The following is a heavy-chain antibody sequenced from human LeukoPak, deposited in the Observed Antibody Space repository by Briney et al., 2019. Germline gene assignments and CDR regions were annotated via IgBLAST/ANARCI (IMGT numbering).Heavy chain of an antibody. CDR2: IIPILGIA. V-gene: IGHV1-69*04. CDR1: GGTFSSYT. J-gene: IGHJ5*02. Sequence: SVKVSCKASGGTFSSYTISWVRQAPGQGLEWMGRIIPILGIANYAQEFQGRVTITADKSTSTAYMELSSLRSEDTAVYYCARDSDGSRITMVRGVIHWFDPWGQGTLVTVSS. CDR3: ARDSDGSRITMVRGVIHWFDP. D-gene: IGHD3-10*01.